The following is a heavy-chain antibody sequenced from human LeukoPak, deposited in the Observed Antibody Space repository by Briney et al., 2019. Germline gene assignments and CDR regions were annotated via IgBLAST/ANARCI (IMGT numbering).Heavy chain of an antibody. Sequence: PGGSLRLSCAASGFTFSSYEMNWVRQAPGKGLEWVSYISGSGSNIYYADSVKGRFTISRDNAKNSLFLQMNSLRAEDTAVYYCARLYSSSSGRALDYWGQGTLVTVSS. V-gene: IGHV3-48*03. J-gene: IGHJ4*02. CDR1: GFTFSSYE. CDR3: ARLYSSSSGRALDY. D-gene: IGHD6-6*01. CDR2: ISGSGSNI.